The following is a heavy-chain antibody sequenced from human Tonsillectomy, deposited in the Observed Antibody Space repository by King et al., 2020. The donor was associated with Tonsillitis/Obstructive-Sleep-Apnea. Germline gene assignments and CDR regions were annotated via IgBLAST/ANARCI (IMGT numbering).Heavy chain of an antibody. CDR1: GYSFTSYW. D-gene: IGHD4-11*01. Sequence: QLVQSGAEVKKPGESLKISCKGSGYSFTSYWIGWVRQMPGKGLEWMGIIYLGDSDTRYSPSFQGQVTVSADKSISTAYLQWSSLKASDTAMYYCTRRGDYSDYGFDYWGQGTLVTVSS. CDR2: IYLGDSDT. CDR3: TRRGDYSDYGFDY. V-gene: IGHV5-51*01. J-gene: IGHJ4*02.